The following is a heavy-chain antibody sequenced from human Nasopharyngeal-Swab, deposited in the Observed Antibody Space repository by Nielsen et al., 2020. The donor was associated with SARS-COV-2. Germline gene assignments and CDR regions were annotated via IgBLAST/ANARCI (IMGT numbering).Heavy chain of an antibody. CDR1: GGSISSSYW. V-gene: IGHV4-4*02. Sequence: SETLSLTCAVSGGSISSSYWWRWVRQHPGKGLEWIGEISHNGNANYHPSLTSRVTISLDESRNQFSLNLNSVTAADTAVYYCARSRRGAFDYWGQGTLVTVSS. J-gene: IGHJ4*02. CDR2: ISHNGNA. D-gene: IGHD2-2*01. CDR3: ARSRRGAFDY.